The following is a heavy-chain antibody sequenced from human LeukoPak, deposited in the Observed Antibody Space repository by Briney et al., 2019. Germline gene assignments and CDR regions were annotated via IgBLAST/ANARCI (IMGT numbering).Heavy chain of an antibody. Sequence: PGASLRLSCAASGFTFSSYAMSWVRQAPGKGLEWVSAISGSGGSTYYADSVKGRFTISRDNSKNTLYLQMNSLRAEDTAVYYCAKSKYYDSSGYYDYWGQGTLVTVSS. CDR1: GFTFSSYA. J-gene: IGHJ4*02. D-gene: IGHD3-22*01. CDR3: AKSKYYDSSGYYDY. CDR2: ISGSGGST. V-gene: IGHV3-23*01.